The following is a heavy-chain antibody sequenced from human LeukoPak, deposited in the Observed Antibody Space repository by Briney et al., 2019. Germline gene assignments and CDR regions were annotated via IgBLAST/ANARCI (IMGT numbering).Heavy chain of an antibody. D-gene: IGHD3-3*01. CDR2: ISVYNGNT. Sequence: ASVKVSCKASGYTFTSYGISWVRQAPGQGLEWMGWISVYNGNTNYAQKLQGRVTMTTDTSTSTAYMELRSLRSDDTAVYYCAREGDDFWSGYYIDYWGQGTLVTVSS. V-gene: IGHV1-18*01. J-gene: IGHJ4*02. CDR3: AREGDDFWSGYYIDY. CDR1: GYTFTSYG.